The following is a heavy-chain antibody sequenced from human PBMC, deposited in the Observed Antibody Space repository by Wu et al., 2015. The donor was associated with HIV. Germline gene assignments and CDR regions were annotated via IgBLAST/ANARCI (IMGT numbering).Heavy chain of an antibody. J-gene: IGHJ4*02. Sequence: QVQLVQSGAELRKPGASVKVSCKASGYTFTTYEVNWVRQTSGQGLEWMGWLDPKSGNTGYAQKFQGRVTITTSTSINTAYMELSSLRSDDTALYFCATVHYYKSSVITWPYFDYWGQGTQVTVSS. CDR2: LDPKSGNT. V-gene: IGHV1-8*01. CDR3: ATVHYYKSSVITWPYFDY. CDR1: GYTFTTYE. D-gene: IGHD3-22*01.